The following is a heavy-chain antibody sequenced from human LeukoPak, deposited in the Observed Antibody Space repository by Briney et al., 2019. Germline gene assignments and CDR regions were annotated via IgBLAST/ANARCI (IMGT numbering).Heavy chain of an antibody. D-gene: IGHD3-10*01. CDR1: GYTFTSYG. V-gene: IGHV1-8*02. CDR2: MNPNSGNT. Sequence: ASVKVSCKASGYTFTSYGINWVRQATGQGLEWMGWMNPNSGNTGYAQKFQGRVTMTRNTSISTAYMELSSLRSEDTAVYYCARGNFGLRWFDPWGQGTLVTVSS. CDR3: ARGNFGLRWFDP. J-gene: IGHJ5*02.